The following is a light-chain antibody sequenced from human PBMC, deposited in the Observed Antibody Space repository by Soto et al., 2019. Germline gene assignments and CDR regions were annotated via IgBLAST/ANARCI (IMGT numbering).Light chain of an antibody. CDR3: QQRRNWPWT. CDR1: QSVYTF. V-gene: IGKV3-11*01. Sequence: DIVLTQSPVTLSLSPGETATLSCRASQSVYTFLAWYQQRPAQVPRLLIYDASNRTTDIPARFSGSGSGTDLTLTISSLELEDFAVYYCQQRRNWPWTFGQGTKLEVK. J-gene: IGKJ1*01. CDR2: DAS.